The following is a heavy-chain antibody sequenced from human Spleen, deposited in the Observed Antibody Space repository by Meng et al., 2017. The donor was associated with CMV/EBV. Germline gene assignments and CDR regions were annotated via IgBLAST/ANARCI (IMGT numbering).Heavy chain of an antibody. J-gene: IGHJ1*01. D-gene: IGHD4-23*01. V-gene: IGHV4-34*01. CDR3: ATVSYAGNPRPFQH. CDR2: INHSGST. CDR1: GASFSDFY. Sequence: AVSGASFSDFYWSWIRQSPGRGLEWIGEINHSGSTNYSPSLKSRVTMSLDTSKRQFSLQLKSVTAADTALYFCATVSYAGNPRPFQHWGQGTLVTVSS.